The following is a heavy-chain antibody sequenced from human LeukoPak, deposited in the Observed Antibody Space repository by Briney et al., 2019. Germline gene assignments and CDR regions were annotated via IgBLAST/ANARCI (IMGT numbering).Heavy chain of an antibody. CDR2: IYHSGST. J-gene: IGHJ4*02. CDR1: GYSISSGYY. CDR3: AREGFRVDPDY. Sequence: PSETLSLTCAVSGYSISSGYYWGWIRQPPGQGPEWIGSIYHSGSTYYNPSLKSRVTISVDTSKNQFSLKLSSVTAADTAVYYCAREGFRVDPDYWGQGTLVTVSS. V-gene: IGHV4-38-2*02.